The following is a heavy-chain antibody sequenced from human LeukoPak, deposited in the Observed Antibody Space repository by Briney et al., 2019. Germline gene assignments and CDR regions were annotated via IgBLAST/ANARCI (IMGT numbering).Heavy chain of an antibody. D-gene: IGHD3-22*01. CDR3: ARQAYGSHFDAFDI. V-gene: IGHV5-51*01. J-gene: IGHJ3*02. CDR1: GYDFTSCW. Sequence: GESLKISCKGSGYDFTSCWIAWVRQMPGKGLEWVGIIDPGDSDTRYSPSFQGQVTISVDKSISTAYLQWSSLKASDTAMYYCARQAYGSHFDAFDIWGQGTMVTVSS. CDR2: IDPGDSDT.